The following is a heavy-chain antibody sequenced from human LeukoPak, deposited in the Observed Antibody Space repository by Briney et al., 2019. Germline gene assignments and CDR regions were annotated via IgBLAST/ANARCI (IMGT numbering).Heavy chain of an antibody. D-gene: IGHD3-16*01. CDR2: VSHGGSTE. Sequence: GGSLRLSCAASGFTFSRYTMHWVRQAPGKGLEWVAVVSHGGSTEYYADSVKGRFTISRDDSNNTLYLQMSSLRAEDTALYYCARGRDDRDAYCHFASWGQSPLVTVSS. CDR3: ARGRDDRDAYCHFAS. V-gene: IGHV3-30*03. J-gene: IGHJ4*02. CDR1: GFTFSRYT.